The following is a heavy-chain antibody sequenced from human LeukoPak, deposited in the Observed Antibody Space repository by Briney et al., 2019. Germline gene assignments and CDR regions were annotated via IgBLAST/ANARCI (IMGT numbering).Heavy chain of an antibody. CDR3: AKGGSFRAFDY. Sequence: GGSLRLSCAASGFTFSSYAMSWVRQAPRKGLEWVSAITGSGDSTYYSDSVTGRFTISRDNSKNTLYLQMNSLRADDTALYYCAKGGSFRAFDYWGQGTLVTVSS. J-gene: IGHJ4*02. V-gene: IGHV3-23*01. D-gene: IGHD6-13*01. CDR1: GFTFSSYA. CDR2: ITGSGDST.